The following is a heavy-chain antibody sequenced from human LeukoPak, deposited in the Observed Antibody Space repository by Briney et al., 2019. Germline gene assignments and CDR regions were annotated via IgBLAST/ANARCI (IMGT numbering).Heavy chain of an antibody. Sequence: GGSLRLSCAASGFTFSNYAMSWVRQAPAKGLEWVSDISGSGGDTNHADSVKGRFTISRDNSKNTLYLQMNSLRSEDTAVYYCARSGASVERVWFDPWGQGTLVTVSS. J-gene: IGHJ5*02. V-gene: IGHV3-23*01. CDR3: ARSGASVERVWFDP. CDR1: GFTFSNYA. CDR2: ISGSGGDT. D-gene: IGHD1-1*01.